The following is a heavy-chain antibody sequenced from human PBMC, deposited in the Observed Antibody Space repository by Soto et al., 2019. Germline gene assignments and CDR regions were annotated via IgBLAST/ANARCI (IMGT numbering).Heavy chain of an antibody. CDR1: GFTFSSYG. V-gene: IGHV3-30*18. J-gene: IGHJ4*02. CDR3: AKERTDRLLWFGDPPDY. Sequence: GGSLRLSCAASGFTFSSYGMHWVRQAPGKGLEWVAVISYDGSNKYYADSVKGRFTISRDNSKNTLYLQMNSLRAEDTAVYYCAKERTDRLLWFGDPPDYWGQGTLVTVSS. CDR2: ISYDGSNK. D-gene: IGHD3-10*01.